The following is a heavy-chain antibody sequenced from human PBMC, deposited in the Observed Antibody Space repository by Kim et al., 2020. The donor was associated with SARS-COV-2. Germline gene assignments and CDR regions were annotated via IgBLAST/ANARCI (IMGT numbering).Heavy chain of an antibody. CDR3: ARGQQWLGDYYYYGMDV. Sequence: SETLSLTCTVSGGSISSYYWSWIRQPAGKGLEWIGRIYTSGSTNYNPSLKSRVTMSVDTSKNQFSLKLSSVTAADTAVYYCARGQQWLGDYYYYGMDVWGQGTTVTVSS. V-gene: IGHV4-4*07. CDR2: IYTSGST. D-gene: IGHD6-19*01. CDR1: GGSISSYY. J-gene: IGHJ6*02.